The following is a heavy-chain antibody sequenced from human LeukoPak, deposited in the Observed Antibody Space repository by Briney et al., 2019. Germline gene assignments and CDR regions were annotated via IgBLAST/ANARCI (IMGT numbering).Heavy chain of an antibody. Sequence: PSETLSLTCTVSGGSISSYYWSWIRQPPGKGLEWFGYIYYSGSTNYNPSLKSRVTISVDTSKNQFSLKLSSVTAADTAVYYCARSSRDSSLWFGELPGWFDPWGQGTLVTVSS. J-gene: IGHJ5*02. CDR2: IYYSGST. CDR3: ARSSRDSSLWFGELPGWFDP. V-gene: IGHV4-59*01. D-gene: IGHD3-10*01. CDR1: GGSISSYY.